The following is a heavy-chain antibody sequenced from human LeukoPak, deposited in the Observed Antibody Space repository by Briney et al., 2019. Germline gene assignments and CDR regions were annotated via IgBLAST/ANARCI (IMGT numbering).Heavy chain of an antibody. V-gene: IGHV1-24*01. CDR1: GYTLTKLS. Sequence: ASVKVSCKVSGYTLTKLSMHWVRQAPGKGLEWRGGFDPENGETVHAQKFQGRVSMTEDTSTDTAYMELSSLRSEDTAMYYCATSYFDILTGYRPLSYWGQGTLVTVSS. D-gene: IGHD3-9*01. CDR2: FDPENGET. J-gene: IGHJ4*02. CDR3: ATSYFDILTGYRPLSY.